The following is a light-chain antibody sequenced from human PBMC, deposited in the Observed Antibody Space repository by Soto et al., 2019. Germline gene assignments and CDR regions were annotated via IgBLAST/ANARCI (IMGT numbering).Light chain of an antibody. J-gene: IGKJ5*01. Sequence: DIHMTQSPSSLSASVGHRVTITCRASQGISNYLAWYQQKQGQVPKLLIYVASTLQSGVPSRFSGRAYGTDFSLSISSLQTEDVATYYCQNYNSAPITFGQGTRLEIK. CDR3: QNYNSAPIT. CDR2: VAS. CDR1: QGISNY. V-gene: IGKV1-27*01.